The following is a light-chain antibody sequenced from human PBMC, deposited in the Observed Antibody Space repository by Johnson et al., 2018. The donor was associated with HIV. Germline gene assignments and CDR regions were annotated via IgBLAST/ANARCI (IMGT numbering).Light chain of an antibody. V-gene: IGLV1-51*01. J-gene: IGLJ1*01. CDR1: SSNIGNNY. CDR2: DNN. CDR3: GTWDNSLSAHFV. Sequence: QLVLTQPPSVSAAPGQKVTISCSGSSSNIGNNYVSWYQQLPGTAPKLLIYDNNKRPSGIPDRFSGSKSGTSATLGITGLQTGDEADYYCGTWDNSLSAHFVFGSGTKITVL.